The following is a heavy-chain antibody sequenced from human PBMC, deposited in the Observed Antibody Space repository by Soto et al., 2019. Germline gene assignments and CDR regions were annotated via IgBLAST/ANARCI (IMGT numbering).Heavy chain of an antibody. Sequence: ASVKVSCKASGYTFTSYDINWVRQATGQGLEWMGWMNPNSGNTGYAQKFQGRVTMTRNTSISTAYMELSSLRSEDTAVYYCARGSHYDISFDPWGQGTLVTVSS. J-gene: IGHJ5*02. D-gene: IGHD3-9*01. CDR2: MNPNSGNT. CDR1: GYTFTSYD. V-gene: IGHV1-8*01. CDR3: ARGSHYDISFDP.